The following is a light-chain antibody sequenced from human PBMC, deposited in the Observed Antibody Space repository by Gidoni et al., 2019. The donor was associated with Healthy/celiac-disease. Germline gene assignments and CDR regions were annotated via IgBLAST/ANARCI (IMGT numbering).Light chain of an antibody. Sequence: TLSVSPGERATLSCRASQSVSSNLAWYQQKPGQAPRLLIYGASTRATGIPARFSGSGSGTDFTLTISSLQSEDFAVYYCQQHSNWPLTFGRGTQLEIK. V-gene: IGKV3-15*01. CDR2: GAS. CDR1: QSVSSN. CDR3: QQHSNWPLT. J-gene: IGKJ5*01.